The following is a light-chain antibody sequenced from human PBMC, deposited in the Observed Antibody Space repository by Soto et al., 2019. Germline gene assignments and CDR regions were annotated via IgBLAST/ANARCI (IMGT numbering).Light chain of an antibody. CDR1: QSVSSY. V-gene: IGKV3-11*01. J-gene: IGKJ2*01. CDR3: QQRSNWPPAYP. Sequence: EIVLTQSPATLSLSPVERATLSCRASQSVSSYLAWYQQKPGQAPRLLIYDASNRATGIPARFSGSGSGTDFTLNISSLEPEDFAVYYCQQRSNWPPAYPFGQGTKLEIK. CDR2: DAS.